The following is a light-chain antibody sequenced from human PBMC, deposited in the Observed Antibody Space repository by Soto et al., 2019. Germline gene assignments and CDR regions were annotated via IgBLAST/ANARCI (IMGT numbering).Light chain of an antibody. CDR3: QQYYIYPPA. CDR2: RAT. V-gene: IGKV1-5*03. J-gene: IGKJ3*01. CDR1: HSIRSY. Sequence: DIQMTQSPSTLSASVGDRVTITCRASHSIRSYLAWYQQIPGKAPKLLIHRATYLESGVPSRFSGSGSETDFTFAIGSMQPEDSATYFCQQYYIYPPAFGPGNKVQIK.